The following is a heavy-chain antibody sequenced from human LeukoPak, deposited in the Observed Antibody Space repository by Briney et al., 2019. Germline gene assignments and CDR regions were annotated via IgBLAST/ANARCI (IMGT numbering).Heavy chain of an antibody. CDR3: ARAGGYCGSTSCYSGYYYYFMDV. V-gene: IGHV1-2*02. Sequence: ASVKVSCKASGYTFTDYYLHWVRQAPGQGLEWMGWVNPKSGVTDSKMKFQGRVTLTRDTSITTAYMELISLTSDDAAVYYCARAGGYCGSTSCYSGYYYYFMDVWGKGTTVTVSS. CDR2: VNPKSGVT. D-gene: IGHD2-2*01. CDR1: GYTFTDYY. J-gene: IGHJ6*03.